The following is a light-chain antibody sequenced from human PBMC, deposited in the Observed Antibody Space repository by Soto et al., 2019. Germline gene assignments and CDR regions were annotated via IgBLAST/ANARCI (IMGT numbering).Light chain of an antibody. CDR2: KAS. CDR3: QQYDSYPLT. V-gene: IGKV1-5*03. Sequence: STLSASVGDRVTITCRASQSISSWLAWYQQKPGKAPNLLIYKASSLESGVPSRFSGSGSGTEFTLTVSSLQPDDFATYYCQQYDSYPLTFGGGTKV. J-gene: IGKJ4*01. CDR1: QSISSW.